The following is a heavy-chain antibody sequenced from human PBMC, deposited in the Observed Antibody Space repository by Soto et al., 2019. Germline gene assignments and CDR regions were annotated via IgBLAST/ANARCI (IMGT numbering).Heavy chain of an antibody. J-gene: IGHJ4*02. Sequence: QVQLVESGGGVVQPGRSLRLSCAASGFTFSSYAMHWVRQAPGKGLEWVAVISSDGSSKYHSDSVKGRFTISRDNSKNTLYLQINSLRAEDTAVYYCATDRNNVWFRPSGNWGQGTLVTVSS. CDR1: GFTFSSYA. V-gene: IGHV3-30-3*01. D-gene: IGHD3-10*01. CDR3: ATDRNNVWFRPSGN. CDR2: ISSDGSSK.